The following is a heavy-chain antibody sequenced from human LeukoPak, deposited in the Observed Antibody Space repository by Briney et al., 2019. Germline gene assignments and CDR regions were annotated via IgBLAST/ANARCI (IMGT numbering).Heavy chain of an antibody. CDR3: AVDTPVMDAQIDY. D-gene: IGHD3-16*01. J-gene: IGHJ4*02. Sequence: NPGGSLSLSCTPAGFTFSHAWMNWVRPPPGEGLQWRGSIRSGGTSEYAAPAQGRFTITRDGSRHTVYMEMNKPDTDGTAVYFGAVDTPVMDAQIDYWGQGTLVTVSS. CDR2: IRSGGTS. CDR1: GFTFSHAW. V-gene: IGHV3-15*01.